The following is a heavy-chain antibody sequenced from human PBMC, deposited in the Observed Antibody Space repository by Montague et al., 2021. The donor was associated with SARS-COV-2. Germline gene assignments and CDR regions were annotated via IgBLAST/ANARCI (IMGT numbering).Heavy chain of an antibody. D-gene: IGHD1-14*01. CDR1: GASVGSSD. V-gene: IGHV4-59*02. CDR3: ARETMTADAFDI. Sequence: SETLSLTCTVSGASVGSSDWGWIRQSPGKGLEWIGYFYSVGSTDYNPSLKSRVSISRDTSKNQFSLKVRSVTAADTAVYYCARETMTADAFDIWGQGTMVTVS. J-gene: IGHJ3*02. CDR2: FYSVGST.